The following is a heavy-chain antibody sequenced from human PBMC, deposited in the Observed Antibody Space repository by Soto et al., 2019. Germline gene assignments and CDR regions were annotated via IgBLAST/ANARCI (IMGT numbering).Heavy chain of an antibody. J-gene: IGHJ4*02. D-gene: IGHD6-13*01. CDR2: IYTSGST. Sequence: NPSETLSLTCTVSGRSISSYYWSWIRQPAGKGLEWIGRIYTSGSTNYNPSLKSRVTMSVDTSKNQFSLKLSSVTAADTAVYYCATTIAAAEGWYFDYWGQGTLVTVS. CDR1: GRSISSYY. CDR3: ATTIAAAEGWYFDY. V-gene: IGHV4-4*07.